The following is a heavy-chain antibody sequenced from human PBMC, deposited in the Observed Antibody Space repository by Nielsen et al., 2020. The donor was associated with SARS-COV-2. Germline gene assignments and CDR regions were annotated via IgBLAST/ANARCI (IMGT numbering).Heavy chain of an antibody. J-gene: IGHJ6*02. CDR2: INPNSGGT. Sequence: ASVKVSCKASGYTFTGYYMHWVRQAPGQGLEWMGRINPNSGGTNYAQKFQGRVTMTRDTSISTAYLELSRLRSDATAVDYWARGGGGYDFWSTFYYYYYGMDVWGQGTTVTVSS. CDR3: ARGGGGYDFWSTFYYYYYGMDV. V-gene: IGHV1-2*06. CDR1: GYTFTGYY. D-gene: IGHD3-3*01.